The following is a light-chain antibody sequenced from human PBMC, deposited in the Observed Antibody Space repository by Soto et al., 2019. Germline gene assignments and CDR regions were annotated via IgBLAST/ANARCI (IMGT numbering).Light chain of an antibody. CDR2: DAS. Sequence: SSLSASXGDRVTITCRASQSISTWLAWYQQKPGKAPKLLIYDASSLQSGVPSRFSGHGSGTDFTLTISSLQPDDFATYYCQQYNSYTTFGQGTKVDIK. J-gene: IGKJ2*01. V-gene: IGKV1-5*01. CDR1: QSISTW. CDR3: QQYNSYTT.